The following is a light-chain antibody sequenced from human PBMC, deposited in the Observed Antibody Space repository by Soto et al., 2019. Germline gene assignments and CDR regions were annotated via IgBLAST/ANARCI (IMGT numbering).Light chain of an antibody. Sequence: EIVMTQSPATLSVSPGETATLSCKTSQSVDSLLAWYRQKPGQAPRLLIYRASTRTTGIPARFSGSGSGTEFTLTINILQSEDFAVYYCQEYNNWPITFGQGTRLEIK. CDR1: QSVDSL. J-gene: IGKJ5*01. CDR2: RAS. V-gene: IGKV3-15*01. CDR3: QEYNNWPIT.